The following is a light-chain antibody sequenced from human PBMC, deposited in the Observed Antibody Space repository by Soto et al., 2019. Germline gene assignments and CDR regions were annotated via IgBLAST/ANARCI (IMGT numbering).Light chain of an antibody. CDR2: AAS. V-gene: IGKV1-27*01. J-gene: IGKJ5*01. Sequence: DIQMTQSTSSLSASVGDRVTITCRASQGISNYLAWYQQKPGKVPKLLIYAASSLQSGVPSRFSGSGSGTDFTLTISSLEPEDFAVYYCQQRSNWPPITFGQGTRLEI. CDR1: QGISNY. CDR3: QQRSNWPPIT.